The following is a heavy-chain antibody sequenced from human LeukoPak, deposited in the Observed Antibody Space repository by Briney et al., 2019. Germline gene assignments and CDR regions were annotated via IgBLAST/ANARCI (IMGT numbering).Heavy chain of an antibody. J-gene: IGHJ6*03. CDR1: GFTFSNYA. D-gene: IGHD4-23*01. V-gene: IGHV3-23*01. CDR3: FKGRGPAKGDYYNYYYYMDV. CDR2: VIGSGGT. Sequence: PGRSLRLSCAASGFTFSNYAMTWVRQAPGKGLEWVSAVIGSGGTSYTHSVKGRFIISRDNSRNTRYLRMSSLRADDAVLTRWFKGRGPAKGDYYNYYYYMDVWGRGTTVTVSS.